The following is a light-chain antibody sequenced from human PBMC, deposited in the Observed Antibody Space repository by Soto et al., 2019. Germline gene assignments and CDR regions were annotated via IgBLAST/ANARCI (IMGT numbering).Light chain of an antibody. CDR1: QSISSW. CDR2: AAS. CDR3: QQYYSYPIT. J-gene: IGKJ5*01. V-gene: IGKV1-5*01. Sequence: DVQMTQSPSTMSASVGDRVTITCRASQSISSWLAWYQQKPGKAPKLLIYAASTLQSGVPSRFSGSGSGTDFTLTISCLQSEDFATYYCQQYYSYPITFGQGTRLAN.